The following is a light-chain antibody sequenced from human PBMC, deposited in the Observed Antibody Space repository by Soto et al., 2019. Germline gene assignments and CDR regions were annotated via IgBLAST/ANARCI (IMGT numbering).Light chain of an antibody. CDR1: QSISSY. Sequence: DIQMTQSPSTRSSSLGDRVTITCRASQSISSYLAWYQQKQGKAPKVLIFDASSLESGVPSRFSGSGSGTEGTLSISGLKPDDGATYYCQQYHTYTWTFGQGTKVDIK. J-gene: IGKJ1*01. V-gene: IGKV1-5*01. CDR3: QQYHTYTWT. CDR2: DAS.